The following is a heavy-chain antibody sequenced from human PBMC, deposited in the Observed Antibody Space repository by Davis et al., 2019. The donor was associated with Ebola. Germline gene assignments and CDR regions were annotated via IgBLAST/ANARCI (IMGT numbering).Heavy chain of an antibody. Sequence: ASVKVSCKASGYTFTGYYMHWVRQAPGQGLEWMGWISAYHGNTNYAQQLQGRVTMTRDTSISTAYMELSSLRSDDTAVYYCARARGGTEYDAFDIWGQGTMVTVSS. J-gene: IGHJ3*02. CDR3: ARARGGTEYDAFDI. CDR1: GYTFTGYY. D-gene: IGHD2-8*02. CDR2: ISAYHGNT. V-gene: IGHV1-2*02.